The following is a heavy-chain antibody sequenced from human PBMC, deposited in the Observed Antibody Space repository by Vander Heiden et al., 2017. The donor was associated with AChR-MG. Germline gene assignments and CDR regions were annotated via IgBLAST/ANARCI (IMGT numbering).Heavy chain of an antibody. CDR1: GFTLSSYA. CDR2: LSGGGGYI. CDR3: AKRSSSSWELDY. D-gene: IGHD6-13*01. V-gene: IGHV3-23*01. Sequence: EVQLLESGGGLVQPGGSVRLSCAASGFTLSSYAMTVVGQGPGKGLDWVSALSGGGGYIYYADSVKGRFTISRDNSKNTLYLQMNSLRAEDTAIYYCAKRSSSSWELDYWGQGTLVTVSS. J-gene: IGHJ4*02.